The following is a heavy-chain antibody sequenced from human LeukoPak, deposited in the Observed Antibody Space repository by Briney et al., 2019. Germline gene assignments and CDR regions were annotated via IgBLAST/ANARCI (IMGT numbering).Heavy chain of an antibody. D-gene: IGHD6-13*01. CDR3: ARDSSSSWYWGDY. CDR2: ISGSDGST. J-gene: IGHJ4*02. CDR1: GFTFSSYA. Sequence: GGSLRLSCAASGFTFSSYAMSWVRQAQGKGLEWVSAISGSDGSTYYADSVKGRFTISRDNSKNTLDLQMNSLRAEDTAVYYCARDSSSSWYWGDYWGQGTLVTVSS. V-gene: IGHV3-23*01.